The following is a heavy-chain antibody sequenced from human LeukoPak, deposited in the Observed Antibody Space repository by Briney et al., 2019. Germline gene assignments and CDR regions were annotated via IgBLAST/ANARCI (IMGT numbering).Heavy chain of an antibody. V-gene: IGHV3-53*01. CDR2: IYSGGSA. J-gene: IGHJ4*02. CDR3: ASNYGSSGYLHFDY. CDR1: GFTVTGNY. Sequence: GGSLRLSCAASGFTVTGNYMSWVRQAPGKGLEWVSVIYSGGSAFNADSVKGRFTISRDNLKNTLYLQMNSLRAEDTAVYYCASNYGSSGYLHFDYWGQGTLVTVSS. D-gene: IGHD3-22*01.